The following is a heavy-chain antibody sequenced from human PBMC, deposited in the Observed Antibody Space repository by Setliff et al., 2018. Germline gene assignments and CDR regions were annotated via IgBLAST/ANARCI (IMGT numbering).Heavy chain of an antibody. D-gene: IGHD3-10*01. J-gene: IGHJ6*02. CDR1: GFTFSSYW. CDR3: ARDHAYGSRFYYYYYGMDV. CDR2: IKQDGSEK. Sequence: GGSLRLSCAASGFTFSSYWMSWVRQAPGKGLEWVANIKQDGSEKYYVDSVKGRFTISRDNAKNSLYLQMNSLRAEDTAVYYCARDHAYGSRFYYYYYGMDVWGQGTTITVSS. V-gene: IGHV3-7*01.